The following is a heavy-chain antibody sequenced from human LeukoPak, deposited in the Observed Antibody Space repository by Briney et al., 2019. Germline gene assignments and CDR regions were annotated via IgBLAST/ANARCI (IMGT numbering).Heavy chain of an antibody. V-gene: IGHV1-18*01. CDR2: ISDYNGNT. J-gene: IGHJ3*02. CDR1: GYTFTSYG. Sequence: ASVKVSCKASGYTFTSYGISWVRQAPGQGLEWMGWISDYNGNTNYAQKLQGRVTMTTDTSTSTAYMELRSLRSEDTAVYYCARSRMNYYDSSRRRLAFDIWGQGTMVTVSS. CDR3: ARSRMNYYDSSRRRLAFDI. D-gene: IGHD3-22*01.